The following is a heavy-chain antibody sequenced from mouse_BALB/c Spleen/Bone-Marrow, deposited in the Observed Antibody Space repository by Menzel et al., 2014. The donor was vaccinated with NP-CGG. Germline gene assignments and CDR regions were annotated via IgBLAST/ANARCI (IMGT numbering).Heavy chain of an antibody. CDR3: ASYYRYDRRFAY. Sequence: VQLKESGAELVKPGASVKLSCTASGFNIKDTYMHWVKQRPEQGLEWIGRIDPANGNTKYDPKFQGKATITANTSSNTAYMQLSSLTSEDTAVSNCASYYRYDRRFAYWGQGTLVTVSA. V-gene: IGHV14-3*02. J-gene: IGHJ3*01. CDR1: GFNIKDTY. D-gene: IGHD2-14*01. CDR2: IDPANGNT.